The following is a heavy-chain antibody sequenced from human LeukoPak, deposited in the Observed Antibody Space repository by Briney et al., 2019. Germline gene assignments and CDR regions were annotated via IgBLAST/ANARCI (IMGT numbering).Heavy chain of an antibody. CDR3: ARDMYYYGSGSSYFDY. J-gene: IGHJ4*02. Sequence: PSGTLSLTCAVSGGSISSSNWWSWVRQPPGKGLEWIGEIYHSGSTNYNPSLKSRVTISVDKSKNQFSLKLSSVTAADTAVYYCARDMYYYGSGSSYFDYWGQGTLVTVSS. CDR2: IYHSGST. D-gene: IGHD3-10*01. CDR1: GGSISSSNW. V-gene: IGHV4-4*02.